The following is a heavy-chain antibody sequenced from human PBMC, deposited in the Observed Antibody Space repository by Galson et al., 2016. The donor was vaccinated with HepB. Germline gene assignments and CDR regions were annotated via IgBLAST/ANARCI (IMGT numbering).Heavy chain of an antibody. V-gene: IGHV3-21*01. CDR3: ARPRDNYGHAIDI. CDR2: ISSGSAYK. J-gene: IGHJ3*02. D-gene: IGHD3-10*01. Sequence: SLRLSCAGSGFTFRNYHMNWVRQTPGKGLEWVSSISSGSAYKYYADSVKGRFSIFRDNAKNSLYLQMNSLRVGDTAVYYWARPRDNYGHAIDIWGQGTMVTVSS. CDR1: GFTFRNYH.